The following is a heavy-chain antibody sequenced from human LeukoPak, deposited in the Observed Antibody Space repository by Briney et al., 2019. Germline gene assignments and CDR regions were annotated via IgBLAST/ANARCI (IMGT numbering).Heavy chain of an antibody. CDR2: IKQDGSEK. Sequence: GGSLRLSCAASGFTFSNYWMSWVRQAPGKGLEWVAKIKQDGSEKYYVDSVKGRFTISRDNAKNSLSLQTNSLRAEDTAVYYCARDQGYCTSASCRGDAFDVWGQGSMISVSS. J-gene: IGHJ3*01. D-gene: IGHD2-2*01. CDR1: GFTFSNYW. V-gene: IGHV3-7*01. CDR3: ARDQGYCTSASCRGDAFDV.